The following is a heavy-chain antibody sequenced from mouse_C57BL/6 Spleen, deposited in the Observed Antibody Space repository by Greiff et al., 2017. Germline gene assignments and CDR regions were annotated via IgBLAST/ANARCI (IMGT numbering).Heavy chain of an antibody. CDR3: AREDYYGSSGAMDY. CDR2: IYPYNGVS. Sequence: DVKLVESGPELVKPGASVKISCKASGYSFTGYYMHWVKQSHGNILDWIGYIYPYNGVSSYNQKFKGKATLTVDKSSSTAYMELRSLTSEDSAVYYCAREDYYGSSGAMDYWGQGTSVTVSS. V-gene: IGHV1-31*01. CDR1: GYSFTGYY. D-gene: IGHD1-1*01. J-gene: IGHJ4*01.